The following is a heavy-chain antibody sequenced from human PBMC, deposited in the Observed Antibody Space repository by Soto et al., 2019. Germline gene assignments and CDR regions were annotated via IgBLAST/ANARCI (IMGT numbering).Heavy chain of an antibody. CDR1: GGSVSSNNW. J-gene: IGHJ4*02. CDR2: IYDSGST. V-gene: IGHV4-4*02. Sequence: PSETVSLTCAVSGGSVSSNNWWVWVRQPPGKGLEWIGHIYDSGSTYNNPSLQSRVTISVDTSKNQFSLNLSSVTAADTAVYYCARGPSGDKVDYWGQGTLVTVSS. CDR3: ARGPSGDKVDY. D-gene: IGHD7-27*01.